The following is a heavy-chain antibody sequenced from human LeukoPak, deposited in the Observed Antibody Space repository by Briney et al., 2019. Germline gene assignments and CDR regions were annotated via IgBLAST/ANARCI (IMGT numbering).Heavy chain of an antibody. CDR3: AREEGGYVRN. CDR2: ISSSGSYI. D-gene: IGHD5-12*01. Sequence: GGSLRLSCAAPGLTFSSYSMTWVRQAPGKGLEWVSSISSSGSYIYDADSVKGRFTISRDNAENSLYLQMNSLTAEDTAVYYCAREEGGYVRNWGQGTLVTVSS. CDR1: GLTFSSYS. J-gene: IGHJ4*02. V-gene: IGHV3-21*06.